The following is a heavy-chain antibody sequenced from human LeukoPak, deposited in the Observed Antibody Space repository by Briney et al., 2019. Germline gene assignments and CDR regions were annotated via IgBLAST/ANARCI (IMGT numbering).Heavy chain of an antibody. D-gene: IGHD5-18*01. J-gene: IGHJ4*02. V-gene: IGHV4-38-2*02. Sequence: PSETLSLTCTVSGYSISSGYYWGWIRQPPGKGLEWIGYIYYSGSTNYNPSLKSRVTMSVDTSKNQFSLKLSSVTAADTAVYYCARANTAMAVAGIDYWGQGTLVTVSS. CDR1: GYSISSGYY. CDR3: ARANTAMAVAGIDY. CDR2: IYYSGST.